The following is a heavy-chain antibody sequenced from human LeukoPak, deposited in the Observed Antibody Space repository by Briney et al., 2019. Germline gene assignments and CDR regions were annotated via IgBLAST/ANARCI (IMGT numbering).Heavy chain of an antibody. CDR1: GGSISSGSYY. CDR2: IYTSGST. Sequence: PSQTLSLTCTVSGGSISSGSYYWSWIRQPAGKGLEWIGRIYTSGSTNYNPALKSRVTISVDTSKNQFSLKLRSVTAADTAVYYCARWDSSNWLILDYWGQGTLVTVSS. CDR3: ARWDSSNWLILDY. J-gene: IGHJ4*02. V-gene: IGHV4-61*02. D-gene: IGHD3-22*01.